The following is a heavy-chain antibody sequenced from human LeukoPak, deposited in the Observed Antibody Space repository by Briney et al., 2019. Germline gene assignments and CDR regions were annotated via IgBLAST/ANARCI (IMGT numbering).Heavy chain of an antibody. Sequence: GGSLRLSCAASAFTFSGSAIHWVRQAPGKGLEWVGRIRSKANNYATAYAASVEGRFTISRDDSKSTAYLQMNSLKTEDTAVYYCTRLTGADVFDIWGQGTMVTVSS. V-gene: IGHV3-73*01. D-gene: IGHD3-10*01. CDR1: AFTFSGSA. CDR2: IRSKANNYAT. J-gene: IGHJ3*02. CDR3: TRLTGADVFDI.